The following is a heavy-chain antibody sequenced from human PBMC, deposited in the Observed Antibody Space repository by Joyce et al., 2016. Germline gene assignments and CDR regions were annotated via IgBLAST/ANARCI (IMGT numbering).Heavy chain of an antibody. D-gene: IGHD3-9*01. J-gene: IGHJ4*02. Sequence: QGQLVESGGGVVQPGRSLRLSCAASGFTFSNYGMHGVRKAPGKGREWVAVISYDGSNKHYGDSVKGRFAISRDNAKNTLYLQMNSLRAEDTAVYYCAGGILTGYFDYWGQGTLVTVSS. V-gene: IGHV3-30*03. CDR2: ISYDGSNK. CDR3: AGGILTGYFDY. CDR1: GFTFSNYG.